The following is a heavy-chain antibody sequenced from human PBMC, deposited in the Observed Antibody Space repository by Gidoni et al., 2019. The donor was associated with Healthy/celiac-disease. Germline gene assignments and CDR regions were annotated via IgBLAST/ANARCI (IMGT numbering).Heavy chain of an antibody. Sequence: EVQLVESGGSLVKPGGSMRLSCEASGFTFRSDSMNCVRQAPGKGLEWVSSISSSSSYIYYAESVKGRFTISRDNAKNSLYLQMNSLRAEDTAVYYCARMAGTSWDYYMDVWGKGTTVTVSS. CDR1: GFTFRSDS. D-gene: IGHD2-2*01. CDR3: ARMAGTSWDYYMDV. CDR2: ISSSSSYI. J-gene: IGHJ6*03. V-gene: IGHV3-21*01.